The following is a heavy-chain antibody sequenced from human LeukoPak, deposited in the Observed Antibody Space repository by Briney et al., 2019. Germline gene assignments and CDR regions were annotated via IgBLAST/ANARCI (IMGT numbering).Heavy chain of an antibody. CDR1: GFTFSNHG. V-gene: IGHV3-30*04. Sequence: GGSLRLSCAASGFTFSNHGFHWVRQAPGKGLEWVAVISYDGSNRYYADSVKGRFTISRDNSKNTLYLQMNSLRAEDTAVYSCARDLTGGWSSDIWGQGTMVTVSS. CDR3: ARDLTGGWSSDI. D-gene: IGHD6-19*01. J-gene: IGHJ3*02. CDR2: ISYDGSNR.